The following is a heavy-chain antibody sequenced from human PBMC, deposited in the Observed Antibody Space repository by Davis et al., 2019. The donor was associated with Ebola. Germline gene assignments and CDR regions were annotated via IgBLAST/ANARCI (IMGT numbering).Heavy chain of an antibody. CDR2: MNPNSGNT. CDR1: GYTFTGYD. Sequence: ASVKVSCKASGYTFTGYDINWVRQATGQGLEWMGWMNPNSGNTGYARKFQGRVTMTRENSMSTAYMELSSLRSEDTAVYFCARGGVAYSDLDYWGQGTLVAVSS. V-gene: IGHV1-8*01. D-gene: IGHD2-21*01. J-gene: IGHJ4*02. CDR3: ARGGVAYSDLDY.